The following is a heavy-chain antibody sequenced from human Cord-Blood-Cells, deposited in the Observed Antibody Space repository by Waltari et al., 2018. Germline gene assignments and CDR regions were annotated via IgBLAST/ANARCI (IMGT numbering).Heavy chain of an antibody. D-gene: IGHD2-15*01. V-gene: IGHV1-2*04. CDR1: GYTFTGYY. CDR2: INPNSGGT. CDR3: ARDFLSGGSSPHWYFDL. J-gene: IGHJ2*01. Sequence: QVQLVQSGAEVKKPGASVKVSCKASGYTFTGYYMHWVRQAPGQGLEWMGCINPNSGGTNYAQKFQGWVTMTRDTSISTAYMELSRLRSDDTAVYYCARDFLSGGSSPHWYFDLWGRGTLVTVSS.